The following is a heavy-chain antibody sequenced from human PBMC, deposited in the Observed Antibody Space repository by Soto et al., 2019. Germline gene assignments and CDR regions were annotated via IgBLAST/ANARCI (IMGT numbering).Heavy chain of an antibody. V-gene: IGHV1-3*01. CDR3: ARRTVSDYYFDY. CDR1: GYTFTSYA. CDR2: INAGNGNT. D-gene: IGHD4-4*01. J-gene: IGHJ4*02. Sequence: QVQLVQSGADVKKPGASVKVSCKASGYTFTSYAMHWVRQAPGQRLEWMGWINAGNGNTKYSQKFQGRVTITRDTSASTAYMELSSLRSEDTAVYYCARRTVSDYYFDYWGQGTLVTVSS.